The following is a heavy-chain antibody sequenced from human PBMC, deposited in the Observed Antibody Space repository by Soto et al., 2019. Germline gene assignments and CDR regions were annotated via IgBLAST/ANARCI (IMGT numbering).Heavy chain of an antibody. Sequence: PSETLSLTCSVSGGSISSRNYFWGWIRQPPGKGLEWIGSIYYSGNTYYNPSLKSRLSISVDTSKNQFSLKLSSVTAADTAVYYCAREFYYGSASLGVHNAFEIWGQGTTVT. V-gene: IGHV4-39*02. CDR3: AREFYYGSASLGVHNAFEI. J-gene: IGHJ3*02. CDR1: GGSISSRNYF. D-gene: IGHD3-10*01. CDR2: IYYSGNT.